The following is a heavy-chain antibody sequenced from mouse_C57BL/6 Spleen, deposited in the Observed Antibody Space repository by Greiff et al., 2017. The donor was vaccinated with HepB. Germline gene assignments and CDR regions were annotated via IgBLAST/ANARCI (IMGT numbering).Heavy chain of an antibody. D-gene: IGHD2-4*01. Sequence: VKLQQPGAELVRPGSSVKLSCKASGYTFTSYWMDWVKQRPGQGLEWIGNIYPSDSETHYNQKFKDKATLTVDKSSSTAYMQLSSLTSEDSAVYYCARGDYDYAWFAYWGQGTLVTVSA. CDR1: GYTFTSYW. CDR3: ARGDYDYAWFAY. J-gene: IGHJ3*01. CDR2: IYPSDSET. V-gene: IGHV1-61*01.